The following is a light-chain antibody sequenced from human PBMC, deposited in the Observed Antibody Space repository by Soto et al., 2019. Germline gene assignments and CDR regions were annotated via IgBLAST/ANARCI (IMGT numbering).Light chain of an antibody. CDR3: QQLNSFPIP. CDR2: GAS. Sequence: IPLTQSPSSLSASVGDRVTITCRASQGISSFLAWYQQKPGKAPKLLIYGASTLQSGVPSRFSGSGSGTVFTLTIGSLQPEDFATYYCQQLNSFPIPFGPGTKVDIK. CDR1: QGISSF. J-gene: IGKJ3*01. V-gene: IGKV1-9*01.